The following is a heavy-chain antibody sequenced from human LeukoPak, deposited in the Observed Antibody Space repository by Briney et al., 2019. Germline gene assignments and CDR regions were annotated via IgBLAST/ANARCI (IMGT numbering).Heavy chain of an antibody. D-gene: IGHD2-8*01. CDR3: LRVDDTNGHNWFDP. Sequence: GGSLSLSCAASGCSFSYYWLHWVRHGPGKGPVWVSRIIGDGTRTDYADSVKGRFTISRDNAKSTLYLQMNSLTVEDTAVYYCLRVDDTNGHNWFDPWGQGTLVTVSS. CDR1: GCSFSYYW. CDR2: IIGDGTRT. V-gene: IGHV3-74*01. J-gene: IGHJ5*02.